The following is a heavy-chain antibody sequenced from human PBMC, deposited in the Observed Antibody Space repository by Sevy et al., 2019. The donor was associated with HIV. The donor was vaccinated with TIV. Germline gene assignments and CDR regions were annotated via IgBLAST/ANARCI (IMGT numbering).Heavy chain of an antibody. CDR3: ARGRAMIDF. CDR2: ISSSGNS. Sequence: SETLSLTCSVSGFSISEYHWNWIRQSAGNRLEWIGRISSSGNSDYNSSFKSRVTISLDTSKNQFSLKLRSATVADTAFYFCARGRAMIDFWGQGIMVTVSS. J-gene: IGHJ4*02. CDR1: GFSISEYH. V-gene: IGHV4-4*07.